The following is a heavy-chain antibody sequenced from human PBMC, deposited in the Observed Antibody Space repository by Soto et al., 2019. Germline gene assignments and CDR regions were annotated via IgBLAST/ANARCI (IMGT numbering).Heavy chain of an antibody. V-gene: IGHV4-31*03. D-gene: IGHD6-13*01. CDR1: GGSISSGGYY. J-gene: IGHJ4*02. CDR3: AKTAPAAENY. CDR2: IYYSGST. Sequence: SETLSLTCTVSGGSISSGGYYWSWIRQHPGKGLEWIGYIYYSGSTYYNPSLKSRVTISVDTSKNQFSLKLSSVTAADTAVYYCAKTAPAAENYWGQGTLVNVSS.